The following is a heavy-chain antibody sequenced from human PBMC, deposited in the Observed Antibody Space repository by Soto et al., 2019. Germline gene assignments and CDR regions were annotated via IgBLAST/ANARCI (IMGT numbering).Heavy chain of an antibody. CDR2: IYYSGST. V-gene: IGHV4-39*01. J-gene: IGHJ3*02. Sequence: PSETLSLTCTVSGDSISSSSYYWGWIRQPPGKGLEWIGSIYYSGSTYYNPSLKSRVTISVDTSKNQFSLKLSSVTAADTAVYYCARPEDCSGGSCYLGAFDIWGQGTMVTVSS. CDR3: ARPEDCSGGSCYLGAFDI. CDR1: GDSISSSSYY. D-gene: IGHD2-15*01.